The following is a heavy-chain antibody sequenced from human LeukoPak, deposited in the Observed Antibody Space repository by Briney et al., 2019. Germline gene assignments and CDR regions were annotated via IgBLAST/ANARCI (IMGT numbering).Heavy chain of an antibody. Sequence: GGSLRLSCAASGFTFSSYAMSWVRQAPGKGLEWVSYISSSGSTIYYADSVKGRFAISRDNAKNSLYLQMNSLRAEDTAVYYCARSVAGTNGNAFDIWGQGTMVTVSS. CDR3: ARSVAGTNGNAFDI. J-gene: IGHJ3*02. CDR2: ISSSGSTI. D-gene: IGHD6-19*01. V-gene: IGHV3-48*04. CDR1: GFTFSSYA.